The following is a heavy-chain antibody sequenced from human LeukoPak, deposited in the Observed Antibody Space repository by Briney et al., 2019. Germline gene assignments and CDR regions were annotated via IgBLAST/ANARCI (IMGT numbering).Heavy chain of an antibody. CDR3: ARDRLRLGYERTNWFDP. V-gene: IGHV1-2*02. J-gene: IGHJ5*02. CDR1: GYTFTDYY. Sequence: GASVKVSCKASGYTFTDYYIHWVRQAPGQGLEWMGWINPNSGGTNYGQKFQGRVTMTRDTSISTAYMELSRLRSDDTAVYYCARDRLRLGYERTNWFDPWGQGTLVTVSS. CDR2: INPNSGGT. D-gene: IGHD2-15*01.